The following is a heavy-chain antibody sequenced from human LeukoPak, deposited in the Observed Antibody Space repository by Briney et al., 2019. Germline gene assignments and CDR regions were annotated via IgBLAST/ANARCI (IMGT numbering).Heavy chain of an antibody. Sequence: SETLSLTCTVSGGSISDSYWSWIRQPPGKGLEWIGKIHDSGITNYNPSLKSRVTFSVDTSKKQFSLNLNSVTAADTAVYYCARGGYMSNWFEHWGQGTPVTVSS. CDR3: ARGGYMSNWFEH. V-gene: IGHV4-59*01. D-gene: IGHD5-12*01. CDR2: IHDSGIT. J-gene: IGHJ5*02. CDR1: GGSISDSY.